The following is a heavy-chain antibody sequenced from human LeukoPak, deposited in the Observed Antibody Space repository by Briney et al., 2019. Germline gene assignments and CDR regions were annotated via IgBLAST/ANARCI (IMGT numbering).Heavy chain of an antibody. CDR3: AREGATYYCSSTSCYNNWFDP. J-gene: IGHJ5*02. V-gene: IGHV3-33*01. Sequence: PGGSLSLSCAASGFTFSSYGMHWVRQAPGKGLEWVGVIWYDGSNKYYADSVKGRFTISRDNSKNTLYLQMNSLRAEDTAVYYCAREGATYYCSSTSCYNNWFDPWGQGTLVTVSS. D-gene: IGHD2-2*01. CDR2: IWYDGSNK. CDR1: GFTFSSYG.